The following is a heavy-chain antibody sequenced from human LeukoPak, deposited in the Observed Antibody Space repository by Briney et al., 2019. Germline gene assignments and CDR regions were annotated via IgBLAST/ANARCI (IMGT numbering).Heavy chain of an antibody. CDR2: IYYSGST. D-gene: IGHD3-10*01. V-gene: IGHV4-59*08. CDR1: GGSISSYY. CDR3: ARGAFTMVRGVSSAFDI. Sequence: TSETLSLTCTVSGGSISSYYWSWIRQPPGKGLEWIGYIYYSGSTNYNPSLKSRVTISVDTSKNQFSLKLSSVTAADTAVYYCARGAFTMVRGVSSAFDIWGQGTMVTVSS. J-gene: IGHJ3*02.